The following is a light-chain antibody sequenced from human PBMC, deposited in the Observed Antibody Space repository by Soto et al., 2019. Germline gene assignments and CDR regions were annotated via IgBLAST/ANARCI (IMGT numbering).Light chain of an antibody. CDR3: SSYTSSITPYV. Sequence: QSVLTQPASVSGSPGQSITISCTGTITDIGAYNYVSWYQQHPGKAPKLLIYGVSSRPSGVSNRFSGSKSGNAAYLTISGLQADDEAESYCSSYTSSITPYVFRTGTKVTVL. CDR2: GVS. J-gene: IGLJ1*01. V-gene: IGLV2-14*01. CDR1: ITDIGAYNY.